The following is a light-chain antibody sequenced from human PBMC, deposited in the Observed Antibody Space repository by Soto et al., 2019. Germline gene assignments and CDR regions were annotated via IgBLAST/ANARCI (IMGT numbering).Light chain of an antibody. CDR1: QGIRND. V-gene: IGKV1-6*01. Sequence: AILLTQSQSSLSAFVGDRVTLTCLASQGIRNDLAWYQQKPGKAPKLLIYEASTLQSGVPSRFSGSYSGTDFTLTIGSLQPEDFATYYCLQDFKYPRTFGQGTKVDI. CDR3: LQDFKYPRT. J-gene: IGKJ1*01. CDR2: EAS.